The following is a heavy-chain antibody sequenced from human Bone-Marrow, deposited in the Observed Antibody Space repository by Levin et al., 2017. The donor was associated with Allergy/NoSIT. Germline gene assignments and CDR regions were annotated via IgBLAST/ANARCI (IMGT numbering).Heavy chain of an antibody. Sequence: SETLSLTCTVSGGSISSGGYYWSWIRQHPGKGLEWIGYIYYSGSTYYNPSLKSRVTISVDTSKNQFSLKLSSVTAADTAVYYCARVIRLRGYCSGGSCNNWFDPWGQGTLVTVSS. V-gene: IGHV4-31*03. CDR2: IYYSGST. J-gene: IGHJ5*02. D-gene: IGHD2-15*01. CDR1: GGSISSGGYY. CDR3: ARVIRLRGYCSGGSCNNWFDP.